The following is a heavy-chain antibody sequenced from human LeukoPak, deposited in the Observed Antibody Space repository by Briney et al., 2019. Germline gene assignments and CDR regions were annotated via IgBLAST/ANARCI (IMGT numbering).Heavy chain of an antibody. J-gene: IGHJ4*02. Sequence: GASVKVSCKASGYTFTGYYMHWVRQAPGQGLEWMGWINPNNGDTNYAQKLQGRVTMTTDTSTSTAYMELRSLRSEDTAVYYCARGDYDILTGYFYWGQGTLVTVSS. V-gene: IGHV1-2*02. CDR2: INPNNGDT. CDR1: GYTFTGYY. D-gene: IGHD3-9*01. CDR3: ARGDYDILTGYFY.